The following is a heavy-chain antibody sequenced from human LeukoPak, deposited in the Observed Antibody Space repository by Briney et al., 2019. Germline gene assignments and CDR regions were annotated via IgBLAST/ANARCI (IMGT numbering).Heavy chain of an antibody. V-gene: IGHV3-23*01. J-gene: IGHJ4*02. D-gene: IGHD3-10*01. CDR2: ISGSGGST. CDR1: GFTFSSYA. Sequence: PGGSLRLSCAASGFTFSSYAMSWVRQAPGKGLEWVSAISGSGGSTYYADSVKGRFTISRDNSKNTLHLQMNSLRAEDTAVYYCAEDASPELWFGEYPHDYWGQGTLVTVSS. CDR3: AEDASPELWFGEYPHDY.